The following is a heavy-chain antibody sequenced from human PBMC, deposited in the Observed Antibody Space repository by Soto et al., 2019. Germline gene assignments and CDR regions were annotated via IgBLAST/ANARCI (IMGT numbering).Heavy chain of an antibody. D-gene: IGHD3-9*01. J-gene: IGHJ6*03. Sequence: QVQLQESGPGLVRPSETLSLTCTVSGGSISNFYWSWIRQPPGKGLEWIGYGYYTGSTSYNPSLKRRVTLSADSSRGQFSLRLNSVTAADTAVYYCARTVLGPDLLADSFVDYYYYMDVWGQGTTVTVSS. CDR1: GGSISNFY. CDR3: ARTVLGPDLLADSFVDYYYYMDV. CDR2: GYYTGST. V-gene: IGHV4-59*08.